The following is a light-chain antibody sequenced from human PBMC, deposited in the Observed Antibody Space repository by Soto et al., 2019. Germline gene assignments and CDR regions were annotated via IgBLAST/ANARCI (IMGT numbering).Light chain of an antibody. Sequence: QSVLTQPPSASGTPGQRVTISCSGSSSNIGSNTVNWYLHLPGTAPKLLIYDNSQRPSGVPDRFSGSKSGTSASLAISGLQSEDEADYYCAAWDDSLNGFFVFGTGTKLTVL. CDR2: DNS. J-gene: IGLJ1*01. V-gene: IGLV1-44*01. CDR3: AAWDDSLNGFFV. CDR1: SSNIGSNT.